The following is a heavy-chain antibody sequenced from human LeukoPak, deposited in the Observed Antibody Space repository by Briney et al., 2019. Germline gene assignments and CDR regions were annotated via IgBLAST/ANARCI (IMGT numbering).Heavy chain of an antibody. CDR1: GFTFRRYW. CDR3: ARTGYSSSWSLDWFDP. CDR2: IKQDGSEK. D-gene: IGHD6-13*01. Sequence: PGGSLRLSCAASGFTFRRYWMSWVRQAPGKGLEWVANIKQDGSEKYYVDSVKGRFTISRDNAKNSLYLQMNSLRAEDTAVYYCARTGYSSSWSLDWFDPWGQGTLVTVSS. J-gene: IGHJ5*02. V-gene: IGHV3-7*04.